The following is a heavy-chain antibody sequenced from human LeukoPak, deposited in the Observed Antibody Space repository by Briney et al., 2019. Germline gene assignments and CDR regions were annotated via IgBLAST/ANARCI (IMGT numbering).Heavy chain of an antibody. CDR3: ARGGAAAGSYYYYYYYMDV. V-gene: IGHV4-59*01. CDR1: GGSISSYY. D-gene: IGHD6-13*01. CDR2: IYYSGST. J-gene: IGHJ6*03. Sequence: PSETLSLTCTVSGGSISSYYWSWIRQPPGKGLEWIGYIYYSGSTNYNPSLKSRVTISVDTSKNQFSLKLGSVTAADTAVYYCARGGAAAGSYYYYYYYMDVWGKGTTVTVSS.